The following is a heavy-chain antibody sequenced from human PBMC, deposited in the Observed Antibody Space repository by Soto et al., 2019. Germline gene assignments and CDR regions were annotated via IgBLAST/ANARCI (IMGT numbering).Heavy chain of an antibody. CDR2: IYYSGST. V-gene: IGHV4-39*07. CDR1: GGSISSSSYY. J-gene: IGHJ4*02. D-gene: IGHD6-19*01. CDR3: ARAGGLGAVAVEY. Sequence: SETLSLTCSVSGGSISSSSYYWGWIRQPPGKGLEWIGSIYYSGSTYYNPSLKSRVTISVDRSKNQFSLKLSSVTAADTAVYYCARAGGLGAVAVEYWGQGTLVTVSS.